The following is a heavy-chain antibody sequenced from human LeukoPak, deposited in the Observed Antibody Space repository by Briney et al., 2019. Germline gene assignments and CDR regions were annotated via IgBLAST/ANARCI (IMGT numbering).Heavy chain of an antibody. Sequence: GGSRRLSCAASGFSFSSYWIHWVRQSPGKGLVWISRIKNDGSRATYADPVKGRFTISRDNAKNTLFLQLNSLREEDTAVYYCARGHALAEYFDYWGHGTLVAVSS. V-gene: IGHV3-74*03. D-gene: IGHD2-2*01. CDR3: ARGHALAEYFDY. CDR1: GFSFSSYW. J-gene: IGHJ4*01. CDR2: IKNDGSRA.